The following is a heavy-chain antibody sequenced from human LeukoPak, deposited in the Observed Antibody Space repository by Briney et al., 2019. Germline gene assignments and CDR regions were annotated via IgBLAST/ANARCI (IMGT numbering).Heavy chain of an antibody. CDR3: AKFFRRNYYDSSGYEHDAFDI. V-gene: IGHV3-23*01. J-gene: IGHJ3*02. CDR2: ISGSGGST. Sequence: PGGSLRLSCAASGFTFSSYAMSWVRQAPGKGLEWVSAISGSGGSTYYAESVKGRFTISRDSSKNTLYLQMNSLRAEDTAVYYCAKFFRRNYYDSSGYEHDAFDIWGQGTMVTVSS. CDR1: GFTFSSYA. D-gene: IGHD3-22*01.